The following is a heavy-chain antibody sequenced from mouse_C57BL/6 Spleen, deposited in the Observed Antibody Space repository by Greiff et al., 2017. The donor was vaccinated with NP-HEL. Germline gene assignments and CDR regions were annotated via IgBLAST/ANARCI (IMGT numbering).Heavy chain of an antibody. CDR2: IYPGSGST. CDR3: AGHEDALIYDCCYSCFDY. J-gene: IGHJ2*01. D-gene: IGHD2-3*01. CDR1: GYTFTEYT. Sequence: QVHVKQSGAELVKPGASVKLSCKASGYTFTEYTIHWVKQRPGQGLEWIGWIYPGSGSTKYNEKFKGKATLTADKSSSTAYMELSRLTSEDSAVYFCAGHEDALIYDCCYSCFDYWGQGTPLTVSA. V-gene: IGHV1-62-2*01.